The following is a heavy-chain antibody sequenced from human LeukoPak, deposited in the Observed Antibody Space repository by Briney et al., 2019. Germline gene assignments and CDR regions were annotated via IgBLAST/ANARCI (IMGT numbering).Heavy chain of an antibody. CDR1: GGSFSGYY. J-gene: IGHJ4*02. CDR3: ARGLHYYGSGSYCDY. Sequence: ASETLSLTCAVYGGSFSGYYLSWIRQPPGKGLEWIGEINHSGSTNYNPSLKSRVTISVDTSKNQFSLKLSSVTAADTAVYYCARGLHYYGSGSYCDYWGQGTLVTVSS. V-gene: IGHV4-34*01. CDR2: INHSGST. D-gene: IGHD3-10*01.